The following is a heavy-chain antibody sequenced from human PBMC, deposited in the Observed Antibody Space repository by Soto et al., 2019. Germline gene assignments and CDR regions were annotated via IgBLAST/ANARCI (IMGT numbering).Heavy chain of an antibody. Sequence: SETLSLTCTVSGGSISSGGYYWSWIRQHPGKGLEWIGYIYYSGSTNYNPSLKSRVTISVDTSKNQFSLKLSSVTAAYMSVYYCARVHSGYDHCFDYWGQGTLVTVSS. J-gene: IGHJ4*02. CDR1: GGSISSGGYY. D-gene: IGHD5-12*01. CDR3: ARVHSGYDHCFDY. CDR2: IYYSGST. V-gene: IGHV4-31*03.